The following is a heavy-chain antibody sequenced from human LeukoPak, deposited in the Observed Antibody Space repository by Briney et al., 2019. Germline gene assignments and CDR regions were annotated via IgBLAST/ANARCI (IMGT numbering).Heavy chain of an antibody. D-gene: IGHD6-19*01. V-gene: IGHV1-46*01. J-gene: IGHJ4*02. CDR3: ARFAVHRRLAVNGQFGLDY. Sequence: ASVKVSCKASGYTFTTYYVHWVRQAPGQGLEWMGIINPSGGSTTYAQKFRGRLTMTRDTSTSTVYMELSSLRSEDTAVYYCARFAVHRRLAVNGQFGLDYWGQGTLVTVSS. CDR1: GYTFTTYY. CDR2: INPSGGST.